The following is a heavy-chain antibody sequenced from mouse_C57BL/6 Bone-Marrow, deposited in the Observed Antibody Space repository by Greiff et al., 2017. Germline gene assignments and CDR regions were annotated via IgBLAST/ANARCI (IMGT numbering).Heavy chain of an antibody. CDR3: AKNYYGSIYFDY. D-gene: IGHD1-1*01. CDR2: INPYNGGT. J-gene: IGHJ2*01. CDR1: GYTFTDYY. V-gene: IGHV1-19*01. Sequence: VQLQQSGPVLVKPGASVKMSCKASGYTFTDYYMNWVKQSHGKSLEWIGVINPYNGGTSYNQKFKGKATLTVYKSSSTAYMELNSLTSEDSAVYYCAKNYYGSIYFDYWGQGTTLTVSS.